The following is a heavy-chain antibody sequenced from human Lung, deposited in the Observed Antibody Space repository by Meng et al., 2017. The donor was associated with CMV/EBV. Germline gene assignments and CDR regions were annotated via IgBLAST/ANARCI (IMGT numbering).Heavy chain of an antibody. CDR1: GGSFSGYY. J-gene: IGHJ4*02. D-gene: IGHD2-2*01. Sequence: SETLSLXCAVYGGSFSGYYWSWIRQPPGKGLEWIGEINHSGSTNYNPSLKNRVTISVDTSKNQFSLKLSSVTAADTAVYYCARALVVPAASLDYWGQGTLVTVSS. V-gene: IGHV4-34*01. CDR2: INHSGST. CDR3: ARALVVPAASLDY.